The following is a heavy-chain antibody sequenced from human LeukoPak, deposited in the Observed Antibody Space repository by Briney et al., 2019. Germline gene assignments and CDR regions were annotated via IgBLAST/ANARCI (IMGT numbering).Heavy chain of an antibody. Sequence: PSESLSLTCSVSGGSINNYYWSWLRQPPGKGLEWIAYVFYSGTTNDNPSLKSRATISVDTSKNQFSLRLRSVTAADTAVHYCARSSKPQWLSPGDGFDIWGRGTLVTVSS. CDR1: GGSINNYY. J-gene: IGHJ3*02. D-gene: IGHD6-19*01. CDR3: ARSSKPQWLSPGDGFDI. CDR2: VFYSGTT. V-gene: IGHV4-59*08.